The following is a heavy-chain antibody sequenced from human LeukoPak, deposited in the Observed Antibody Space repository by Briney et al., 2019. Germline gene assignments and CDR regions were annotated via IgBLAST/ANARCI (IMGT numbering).Heavy chain of an antibody. V-gene: IGHV4-34*01. CDR3: AREPIAARLLDY. D-gene: IGHD6-6*01. CDR1: GGSFSGYY. Sequence: SETLSLTCAVYGGSFSGYYWSWIRQPPGKGLEWIGEINHSGSTNYNPSLKSRVTISVDTSKNQFSLKLSSVTAADTAVYYCAREPIAARLLDYWGQGTLVTVSS. J-gene: IGHJ4*02. CDR2: INHSGST.